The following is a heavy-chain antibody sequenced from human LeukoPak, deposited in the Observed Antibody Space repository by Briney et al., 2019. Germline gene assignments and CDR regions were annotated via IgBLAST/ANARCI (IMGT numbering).Heavy chain of an antibody. V-gene: IGHV3-30*02. CDR2: IRKDGSNK. J-gene: IGHJ4*02. CDR1: GFIFSSYG. D-gene: IGHD6-19*01. CDR3: AKWRGGGIAVSPGTDY. Sequence: GGSLRLSCAASGFIFSSYGMHWVRQAPGKGLEWVAFIRKDGSNKYYADSVKGRFTISRDNSKNTLYLQMNSLGAEDTAGYYFAKWRGGGIAVSPGTDYWGQGTLVTVSS.